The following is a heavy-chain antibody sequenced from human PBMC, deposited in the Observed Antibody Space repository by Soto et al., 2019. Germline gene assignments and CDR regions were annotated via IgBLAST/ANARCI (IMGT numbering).Heavy chain of an antibody. CDR3: ASVRMGVAAGYFGWFDP. D-gene: IGHD3-10*01. J-gene: IGHJ5*02. CDR1: GGSFSGYY. V-gene: IGHV4-34*01. CDR2: INHSGST. Sequence: SETLSLTCAVYGGSFSGYYWSWIRQPPGKGLEWIGEINHSGSTNYNPSLKNRVTISIDTSKNQFSLKLSSVTTADTAVYYCASVRMGVAAGYFGWFDPWGQGTLVTVSS.